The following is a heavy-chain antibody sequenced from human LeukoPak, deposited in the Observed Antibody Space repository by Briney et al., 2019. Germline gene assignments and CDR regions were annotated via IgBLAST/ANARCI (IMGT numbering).Heavy chain of an antibody. CDR2: INHSGIT. J-gene: IGHJ2*01. Sequence: SETLSLTCAVYGGSFSSYYWGWIRQPPGKGPEWIGDINHSGITNYDPSLKSWVTISIDTSKNQFSLKVTSVTAADTAVYYCARKVLDYQLLQWYFDLWGRGTLVTVSS. V-gene: IGHV4-34*01. CDR1: GGSFSSYY. D-gene: IGHD2-2*01. CDR3: ARKVLDYQLLQWYFDL.